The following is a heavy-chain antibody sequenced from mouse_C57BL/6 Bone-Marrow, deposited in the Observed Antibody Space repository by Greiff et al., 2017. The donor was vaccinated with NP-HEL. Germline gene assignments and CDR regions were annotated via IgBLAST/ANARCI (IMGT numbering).Heavy chain of an antibody. CDR3: ARGWLLGVDY. CDR1: GYTFTSYW. V-gene: IGHV1-52*01. D-gene: IGHD2-3*01. CDR2: IDPSDSET. J-gene: IGHJ2*01. Sequence: QVQLQQPGAELVRPGSSVKLSCKASGYTFTSYWMHWVKQRPIQGLEWIGNIDPSDSETHYNQKFKDKATVTVDKSSSTAYMQLSSLTSEDSAVYYCARGWLLGVDYWGQGTTLTVSS.